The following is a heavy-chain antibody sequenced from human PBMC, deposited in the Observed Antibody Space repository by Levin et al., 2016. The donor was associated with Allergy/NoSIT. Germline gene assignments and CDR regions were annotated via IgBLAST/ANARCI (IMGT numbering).Heavy chain of an antibody. Sequence: WIRQPPGKGLEWVAVISYDGSYTYYADYVKDRFTISGDKSKNTLYLQMNSLRAEDTAVYYCARGSVRQLGDFWGQGTVVTVSS. J-gene: IGHJ4*02. V-gene: IGHV3-30*04. CDR3: ARGSVRQLGDF. CDR2: ISYDGSYT. D-gene: IGHD6-6*01.